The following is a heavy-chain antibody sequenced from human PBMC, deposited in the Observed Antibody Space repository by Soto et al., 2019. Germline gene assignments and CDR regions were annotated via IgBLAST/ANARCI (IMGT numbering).Heavy chain of an antibody. Sequence: GGSLRLSCAASGFAFNTYYMHWVRQAPGKGLEWVALIWYDGTNKYYEDSVKGRFTISRDNSKNMMFLQMNSLRAEDTAVYFCARNGGSANDYYFDMDVWGQGTTVTVS. CDR2: IWYDGTNK. CDR3: ARNGGSANDYYFDMDV. D-gene: IGHD2-15*01. J-gene: IGHJ6*02. CDR1: GFAFNTYY. V-gene: IGHV3-33*01.